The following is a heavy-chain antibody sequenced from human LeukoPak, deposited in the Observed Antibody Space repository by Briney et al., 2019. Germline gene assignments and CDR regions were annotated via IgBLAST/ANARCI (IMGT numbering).Heavy chain of an antibody. D-gene: IGHD2-2*01. CDR3: ARDLRYQPSNYYYYYMDV. CDR1: GGSISGSSYY. J-gene: IGHJ6*03. V-gene: IGHV4-39*02. CDR2: IYYSGST. Sequence: PSETLSLTCTVSGGSISGSSYYWGWIRQPPGKGLEWIGSIYYSGSTYYNPSLKSRVTISVDTSKNQFSLKLSSVTAADTAVYYCARDLRYQPSNYYYYYMDVWGKGTTVTVSS.